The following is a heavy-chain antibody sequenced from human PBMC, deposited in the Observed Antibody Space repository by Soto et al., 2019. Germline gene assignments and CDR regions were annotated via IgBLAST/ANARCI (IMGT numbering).Heavy chain of an antibody. V-gene: IGHV3-74*01. CDR3: ARNGLQGDFDY. D-gene: IGHD5-12*01. CDR1: GFTLSSYW. J-gene: IGHJ4*02. CDR2: INTEGSGT. Sequence: EVQLVESGGGLVQPGGSLRLSCAASGFTLSSYWMHWVRQGPGKGPVWVSRINTEGSGTRYADSVKGRFTISRDNAKKPLYLQIIRLRVEDTAVYSCARNGLQGDFDYWGQGTLVTVSS.